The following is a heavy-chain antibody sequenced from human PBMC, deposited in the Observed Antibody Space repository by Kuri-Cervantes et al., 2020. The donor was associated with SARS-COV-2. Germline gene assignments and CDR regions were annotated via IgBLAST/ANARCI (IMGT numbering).Heavy chain of an antibody. Sequence: LSLTCAASEFTFRNYAMHWVRQAPGKGLEWVALISYDGSYKYYVDSVKGRFTISRDNAKNSLYLQMNNLRAEDTAVYYCARNGRAYCGGDCSPGVDYWGQGTRVTVSS. CDR1: EFTFRNYA. CDR3: ARNGRAYCGGDCSPGVDY. V-gene: IGHV3-30*04. CDR2: ISYDGSYK. J-gene: IGHJ4*02. D-gene: IGHD2-21*02.